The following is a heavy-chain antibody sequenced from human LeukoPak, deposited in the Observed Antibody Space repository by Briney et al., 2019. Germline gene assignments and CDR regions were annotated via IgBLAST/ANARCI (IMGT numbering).Heavy chain of an antibody. D-gene: IGHD2-15*01. Sequence: PGGSLRLSCSVSGFTFNIYAMNWVRQAPGVGLGWVSSISSGSKFLYYGDSVKGRFTISRDNAKNILYLQMNSLRVEDTATYFCARGQRFCSGGTCNSDGFDVWGQGTMVTVSP. J-gene: IGHJ3*01. CDR1: GFTFNIYA. CDR2: ISSGSKFL. V-gene: IGHV3-21*01. CDR3: ARGQRFCSGGTCNSDGFDV.